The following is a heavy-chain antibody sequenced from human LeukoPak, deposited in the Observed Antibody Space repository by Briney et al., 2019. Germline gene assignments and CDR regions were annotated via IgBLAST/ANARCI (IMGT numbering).Heavy chain of an antibody. CDR1: GFTFSIYG. J-gene: IGHJ4*02. D-gene: IGHD3-16*01. CDR2: IRFDGSNK. Sequence: GGSLRLSCAASGFTFSIYGMHWVRQAPGKGLEWVAFIRFDGSNKYYADSVKGRFTISRDNSKNTLYLQMNSLRAEDTAVYYCAKGPTTFSDYWGQGTLVTVSS. V-gene: IGHV3-30*02. CDR3: AKGPTTFSDY.